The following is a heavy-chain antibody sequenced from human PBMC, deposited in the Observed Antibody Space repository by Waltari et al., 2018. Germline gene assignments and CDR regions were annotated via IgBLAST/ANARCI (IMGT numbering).Heavy chain of an antibody. D-gene: IGHD6-19*01. V-gene: IGHV3-30*02. CDR2: IRYDGSNK. CDR3: AKAPIAVAVY. J-gene: IGHJ4*02. Sequence: QVQLVESGGGVVQPGGSLRLSCAASGFTFSSYGMHWVRQAPGKGVEWGAFIRYDGSNKYYADSVKGRFTISRDNSKNTLYLQMNSLRAEDTAVYYCAKAPIAVAVYWGQGTLVTVSS. CDR1: GFTFSSYG.